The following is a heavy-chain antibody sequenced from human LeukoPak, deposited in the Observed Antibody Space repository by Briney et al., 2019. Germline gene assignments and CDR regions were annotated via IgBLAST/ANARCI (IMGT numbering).Heavy chain of an antibody. V-gene: IGHV1-2*02. Sequence: ASVKVSCKASGYTFTGYYLHWVRQAPGQGLEWMGWINPNSGGTNYAQKFQGRVTMTRDTSISTAYMELSRLRSDDTAVYYCAIGDSRDGYNFWYYFDYWGQGTLVTVSS. CDR2: INPNSGGT. D-gene: IGHD5-24*01. CDR1: GYTFTGYY. J-gene: IGHJ4*02. CDR3: AIGDSRDGYNFWYYFDY.